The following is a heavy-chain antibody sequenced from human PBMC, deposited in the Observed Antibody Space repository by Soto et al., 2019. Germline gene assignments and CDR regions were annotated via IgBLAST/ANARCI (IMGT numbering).Heavy chain of an antibody. D-gene: IGHD1-7*01. V-gene: IGHV1-69*13. J-gene: IGHJ2*01. CDR3: ASRNFLRRDWYFDL. Sequence: GASVKVSCKASGGTFSSYAISWVRQAPGQGLEWMGGIIPIFGTANYAQRFQGRVTITADESTSTAYMELSSLRSEDTAVYYCASRNFLRRDWYFDLWGRGTLVTVSS. CDR1: GGTFSSYA. CDR2: IIPIFGTA.